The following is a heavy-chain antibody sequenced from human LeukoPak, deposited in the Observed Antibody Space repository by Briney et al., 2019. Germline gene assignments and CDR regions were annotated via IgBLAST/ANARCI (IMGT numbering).Heavy chain of an antibody. CDR2: ISYDGSNK. D-gene: IGHD5-12*01. CDR1: GFTFSSYG. J-gene: IGHJ4*02. CDR3: AREGGYVFDY. V-gene: IGHV3-30*03. Sequence: PGRSLRLSCAASGFTFSSYGMHWVRQAPGKGLEWVAVISYDGSNKYYADSVKGRFTISRDNSKNTVYLQMNSLRPEDTAMYYCAREGGYVFDYWGQGTLVTVSS.